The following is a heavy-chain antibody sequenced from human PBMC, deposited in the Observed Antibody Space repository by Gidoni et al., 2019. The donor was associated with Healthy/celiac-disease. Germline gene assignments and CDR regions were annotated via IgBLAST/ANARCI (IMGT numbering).Heavy chain of an antibody. CDR3: ARAGGIAAAGLAFGY. J-gene: IGHJ4*02. Sequence: QVQLVQSGAEVKKPGASVKVSCKASGYTFTSYYMHWVRQAPGQGLEWMGIINPSGGSTSYAQKFQGRVTMTRDTSTSTVYMELSSLRSEDTAVYYCARAGGIAAAGLAFGYWGQGTLVTVSS. CDR2: INPSGGST. D-gene: IGHD6-13*01. CDR1: GYTFTSYY. V-gene: IGHV1-46*01.